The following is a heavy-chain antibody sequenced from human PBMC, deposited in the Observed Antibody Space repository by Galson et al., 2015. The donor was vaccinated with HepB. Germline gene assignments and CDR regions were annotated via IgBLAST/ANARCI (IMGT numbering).Heavy chain of an antibody. V-gene: IGHV4-59*01. CDR2: IYYSGST. Sequence: SETLSLTCTVSGGSISSYYWSWIRQPPGKGLEWIGYIYYSGSTNYNPSLKSRVTISADTSKNQFSLKLSSVTAADTAVYYCARAVPSRDGYNPLFDYWGQGTLVTVSS. CDR1: GGSISSYY. CDR3: ARAVPSRDGYNPLFDY. D-gene: IGHD5-24*01. J-gene: IGHJ4*02.